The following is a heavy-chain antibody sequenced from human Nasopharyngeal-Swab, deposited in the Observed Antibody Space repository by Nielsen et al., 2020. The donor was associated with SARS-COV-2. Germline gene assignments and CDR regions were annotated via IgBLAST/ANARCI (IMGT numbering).Heavy chain of an antibody. CDR3: AKDRVDAAMEALDY. V-gene: IGHV3-23*01. D-gene: IGHD5-18*01. Sequence: GESLKISSAASGFTFSSYAMSWVRQAPGKGLEWVSAISGSGGSTYYADSVKGRFTISRDNSKNTLYLQMNSLRAEDTAVYYCAKDRVDAAMEALDYWGQGTLVTVSS. CDR2: ISGSGGST. J-gene: IGHJ4*02. CDR1: GFTFSSYA.